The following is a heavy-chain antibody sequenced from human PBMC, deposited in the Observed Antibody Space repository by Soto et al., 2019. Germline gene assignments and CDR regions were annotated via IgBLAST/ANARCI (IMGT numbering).Heavy chain of an antibody. V-gene: IGHV3-23*01. CDR1: GFTFSSYA. Sequence: EVQLLESGGGLVQPGGSLRLSCAASGFTFSSYAMTWVRQAPGKGLEWVSVIGGSGDNTYHADSVRGRFTISRDNSNNTLYCQRSRRRSEDTAVYYCSKGGGGGISGYKTYNYGMDVWCQGTTVTVSS. CDR2: IGGSGDNT. D-gene: IGHD3-22*01. CDR3: SKGGGGGISGYKTYNYGMDV. J-gene: IGHJ6*02.